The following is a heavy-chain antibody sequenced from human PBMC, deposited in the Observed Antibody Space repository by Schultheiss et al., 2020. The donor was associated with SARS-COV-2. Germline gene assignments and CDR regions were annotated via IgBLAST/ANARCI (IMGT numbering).Heavy chain of an antibody. Sequence: SETLSLTCAVYGGSFSGYYWSWIRQPPGKGLEWIGEINHSGSTNYNPSLKSRVTISVDKSKNQFSLKLSSVTAADTAVFYCARGPARGAYYYYYYMDVWGKGTTVTVSS. J-gene: IGHJ6*03. CDR3: ARGPARGAYYYYYYMDV. CDR1: GGSFSGYY. CDR2: INHSGST. V-gene: IGHV4-34*01. D-gene: IGHD2-2*01.